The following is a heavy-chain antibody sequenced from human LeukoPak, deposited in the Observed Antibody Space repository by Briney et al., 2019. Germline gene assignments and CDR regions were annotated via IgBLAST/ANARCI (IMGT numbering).Heavy chain of an antibody. CDR3: ASGKYGSGTGDY. V-gene: IGHV3-30*03. J-gene: IGHJ4*02. CDR2: ISYDGRSE. CDR1: GFNFSMYG. Sequence: GGSLRLSCVASGFNFSMYGIHWVRQAPGKGLEGVAVISYDGRSEYYADSVKGRFTISRDNAKNSLYLQMNSLRAEDTAVYYCASGKYGSGTGDYWGQGTLVTVSS. D-gene: IGHD1-1*01.